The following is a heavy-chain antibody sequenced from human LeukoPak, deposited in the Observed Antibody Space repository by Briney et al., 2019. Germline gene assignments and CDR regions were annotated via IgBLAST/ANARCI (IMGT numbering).Heavy chain of an antibody. Sequence: SETLSLTCAVSGGSISSSNWWSWVRQPPGKGLEWIGEIYHSGSTNYNPSLKSRVTISVDTSKNQFSLKLSSVTAADTAVYYCARARVANYDSSGYAFDYWGQGTLVTVSS. CDR1: GGSISSSNW. CDR3: ARARVANYDSSGYAFDY. J-gene: IGHJ4*02. V-gene: IGHV4-4*02. D-gene: IGHD3-22*01. CDR2: IYHSGST.